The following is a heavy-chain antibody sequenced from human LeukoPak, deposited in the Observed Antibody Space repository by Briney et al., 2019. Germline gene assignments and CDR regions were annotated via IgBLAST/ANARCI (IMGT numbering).Heavy chain of an antibody. V-gene: IGHV6-1*01. CDR2: TYYRSRWYN. CDR1: GDSVSSNSAA. D-gene: IGHD6-13*01. Sequence: SQTLSLTSAISGDSVSSNSAAWNWIRQSPSRGLEWLGRTYYRSRWYNDYAVSVKSRITVNPDTSKNQFSLHLNSVTPDDTAVYYCARSADGTLDYWGQGTLVTVSS. J-gene: IGHJ4*02. CDR3: ARSADGTLDY.